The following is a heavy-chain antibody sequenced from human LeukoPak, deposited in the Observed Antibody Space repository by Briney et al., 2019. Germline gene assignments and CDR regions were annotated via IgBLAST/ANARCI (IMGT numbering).Heavy chain of an antibody. D-gene: IGHD3-22*01. V-gene: IGHV1-69*04. CDR1: GGTFSSYT. CDR2: IIPILGIA. Sequence: SVKVSCKASGGTFSSYTISWVRQAPGQGLEWMGRIIPILGIANYAQKFQGRVTITADKSTSTAYMELSSLRSEDMAVYYCARDLPYYYDSSGYYYAGNAFDIWGQGTMVTVSS. CDR3: ARDLPYYYDSSGYYYAGNAFDI. J-gene: IGHJ3*02.